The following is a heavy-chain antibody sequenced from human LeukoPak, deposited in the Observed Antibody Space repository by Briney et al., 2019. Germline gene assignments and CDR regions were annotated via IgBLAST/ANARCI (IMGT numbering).Heavy chain of an antibody. V-gene: IGHV3-23*01. CDR2: ISGSGYYS. J-gene: IGHJ4*02. CDR1: GFTFSDYY. Sequence: GGSLRLSCAASGFTFSDYYMSWIRQAPGKGLEWVSVISGSGYYSYYADSVKGRFTVSRDNSKTTLYLQMNSLRADDTAVYYCAKGGPTGSNYFDFWGQGTLVTVSS. D-gene: IGHD1-26*01. CDR3: AKGGPTGSNYFDF.